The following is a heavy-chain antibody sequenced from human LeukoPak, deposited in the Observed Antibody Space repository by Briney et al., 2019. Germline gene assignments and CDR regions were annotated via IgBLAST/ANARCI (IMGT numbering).Heavy chain of an antibody. CDR1: GGSISSSNW. CDR3: ARLDDFWSGYYHFDY. D-gene: IGHD3-3*01. CDR2: IYHSGST. J-gene: IGHJ4*02. Sequence: PSETLSLTCAVSGGSISSSNWWSWVRQPPGKGLEWIGEIYHSGSTYYNPSLKSRVTISVDTSKNQFSLKLSSVTAADTAVYYCARLDDFWSGYYHFDYWGQGTLVTVSS. V-gene: IGHV4-4*02.